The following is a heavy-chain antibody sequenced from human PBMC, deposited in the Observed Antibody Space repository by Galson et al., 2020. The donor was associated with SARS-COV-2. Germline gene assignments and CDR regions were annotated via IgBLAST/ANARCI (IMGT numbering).Heavy chain of an antibody. V-gene: IGHV3-30*04. J-gene: IGHJ2*01. CDR1: GFTFSLYA. CDR2: VSYDKNYQ. Sequence: GGSLRLSCAVSGFTFSLYAMNWVRQAPGEGLEWVAIVSYDKNYQYYADSVKGRFTISRDSSRNTVYLQLNSLRTEDTAIYYCARNQEWYFDFWGRGTLVTVSS. CDR3: ARNQEWYFDF.